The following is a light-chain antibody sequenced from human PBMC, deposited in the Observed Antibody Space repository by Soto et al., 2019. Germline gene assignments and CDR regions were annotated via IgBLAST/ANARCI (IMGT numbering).Light chain of an antibody. CDR3: QQYGSAPFT. V-gene: IGKV3-20*01. J-gene: IGKJ3*01. Sequence: EIVLTQSPGTLSLSPGEAATLSCRASQSVDSSHLAWYRQKPGQTPRLLIYDASSRATGIPDRISGSGSGTDFTLTISRLEPEDFAVYYCQQYGSAPFTFGPGTKVDIK. CDR1: QSVDSSH. CDR2: DAS.